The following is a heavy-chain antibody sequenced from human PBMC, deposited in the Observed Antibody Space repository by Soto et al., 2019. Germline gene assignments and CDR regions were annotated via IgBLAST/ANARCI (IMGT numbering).Heavy chain of an antibody. J-gene: IGHJ4*02. CDR2: ISYDGSNK. CDR3: AKDLSYCSGGSCYSEGDY. V-gene: IGHV3-30*18. CDR1: GFTFSSYG. Sequence: GGSLRLSCAASGFTFSSYGMHWVRQAPGKGLEWVAVISYDGSNKYYADSVKGRFTISRDNSKNTLYLQMNSLRAEDTAVYYCAKDLSYCSGGSCYSEGDYWGQGTLVTVSS. D-gene: IGHD2-15*01.